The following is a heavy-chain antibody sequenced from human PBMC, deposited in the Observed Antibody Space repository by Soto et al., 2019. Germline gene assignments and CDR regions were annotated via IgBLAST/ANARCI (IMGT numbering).Heavy chain of an antibody. CDR3: ARGTTVVRGGYYYYYGMDV. D-gene: IGHD4-17*01. CDR2: IYYSGST. CDR1: GGSISSYY. V-gene: IGHV4-59*08. Sequence: SETLSLTCTVSGGSISSYYWSWIRQPPGKRLEWIGYIYYSGSTYYNPSLKSRVTISVDTSKNQFSLKLSSVTAADTAVYYCARGTTVVRGGYYYYYGMDVWGQGTTVTVSS. J-gene: IGHJ6*02.